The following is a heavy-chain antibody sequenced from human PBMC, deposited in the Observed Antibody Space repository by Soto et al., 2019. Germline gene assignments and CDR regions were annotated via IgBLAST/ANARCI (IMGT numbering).Heavy chain of an antibody. D-gene: IGHD2-15*01. CDR1: GGSVVSGFYY. Sequence: LFISCTVYGGSVVSGFYYWSWIRQPPGKGLELVGHIYYRVGTNYNPALQSRVIISTDTSKNQFSLRLSSVTAADTPMYYCARQGCGAGNCYSGCKLGIEXWGQGTLVPVSX. V-gene: IGHV4-61*01. CDR3: ARQGCGAGNCYSGCKLGIEX. CDR2: IYYRVGT. J-gene: IGHJ4*02.